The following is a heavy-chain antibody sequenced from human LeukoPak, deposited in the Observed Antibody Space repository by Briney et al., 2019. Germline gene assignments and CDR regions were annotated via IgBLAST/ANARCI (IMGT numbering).Heavy chain of an antibody. V-gene: IGHV3-23*01. J-gene: IGHJ4*02. Sequence: PGGSLRLSCAASGFIFYNYAMSWVRQAPGKGLEWVSGISGSGTSTYYADSVKGRFTVARDNSQNTLYLQLNRLRADDTAVYYCAKGTSVTDLGYWGQGTLVTVSS. CDR2: ISGSGTST. D-gene: IGHD4-17*01. CDR3: AKGTSVTDLGY. CDR1: GFIFYNYA.